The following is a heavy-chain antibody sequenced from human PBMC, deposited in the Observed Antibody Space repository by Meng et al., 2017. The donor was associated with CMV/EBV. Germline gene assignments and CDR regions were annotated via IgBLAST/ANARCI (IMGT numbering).Heavy chain of an antibody. CDR3: ARGGIAAAGPFDY. V-gene: IGHV4-34*01. J-gene: IGHJ4*02. CDR2: INHSGST. D-gene: IGHD6-13*01. Sequence: QVQLQQGGAVLLKPSETLSLTCAVYGGSFSGYYWSWIRQPPGKGLEWLGEINHSGSTNYNPSLKSRVTISVDTSKNQFSLKLSSVTAADTAVYYCARGGIAAAGPFDYWGQGTLVTVSS. CDR1: GGSFSGYY.